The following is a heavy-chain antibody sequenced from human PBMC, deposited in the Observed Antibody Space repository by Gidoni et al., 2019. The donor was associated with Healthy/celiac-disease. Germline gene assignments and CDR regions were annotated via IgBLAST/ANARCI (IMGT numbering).Heavy chain of an antibody. D-gene: IGHD2-2*01. CDR3: AHSYCSSTSCYPHYYYYMDV. CDR1: RFSLSTSGVG. CDR2: IYWDDDK. Sequence: QITLKESGPTLVKPTQTLTLTCTFSRFSLSTSGVGVGWIRQPPGKALEWLALIYWDDDKRYSPSLKSRLTITKDTSKNQVVLKMTNMDPVDTATYYCAHSYCSSTSCYPHYYYYMDVWGKGTTVTVSS. V-gene: IGHV2-5*02. J-gene: IGHJ6*03.